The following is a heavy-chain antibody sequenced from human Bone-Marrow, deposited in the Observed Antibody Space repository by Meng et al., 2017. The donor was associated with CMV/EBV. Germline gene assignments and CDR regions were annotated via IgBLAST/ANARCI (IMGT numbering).Heavy chain of an antibody. CDR2: IYSGGST. D-gene: IGHD6-6*01. CDR3: ARTSPGIAARLGFDY. Sequence: GGSLRLSCAASGFTVSSNYMSWVRQAPGKGLEWVSVIYSGGSTYHADSVKGRFTISRDNSKNTLYLQMNSLRAEDTAVYYCARTSPGIAARLGFDYWGQGTLVTVSS. J-gene: IGHJ4*02. CDR1: GFTVSSNY. V-gene: IGHV3-66*02.